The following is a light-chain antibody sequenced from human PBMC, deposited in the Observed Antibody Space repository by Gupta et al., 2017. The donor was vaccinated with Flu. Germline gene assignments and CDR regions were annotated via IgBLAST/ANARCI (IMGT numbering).Light chain of an antibody. CDR3: QQSYSALLS. CDR2: AAD. CDR1: QSINNY. J-gene: IGKJ4*01. Sequence: DIQMTQSPSSLSASVGDRVTITCRASQSINNYLNWYQQKPGKPPKLLIYAADSLQSGVPSRFSGSGSETDFTLTITSLQFEDFATYYCQQSYSALLSFGGGTRVGIK. V-gene: IGKV1-39*01.